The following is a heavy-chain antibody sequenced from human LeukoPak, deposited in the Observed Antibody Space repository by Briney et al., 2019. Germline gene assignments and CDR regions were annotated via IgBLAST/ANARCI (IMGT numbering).Heavy chain of an antibody. CDR1: GGSISSSSYY. V-gene: IGHV4-39*01. CDR3: ARRGRSGRSLHY. J-gene: IGHJ4*02. Sequence: SETLSLTCNVSGGSISSSSYYWGWIRQPPGKGLEWIGSMYYGGSTYYNPYLKSRVTISVDTSKNQFSLQLSSVTAADTAVYYCARRGRSGRSLHYWGQGTLVTVSS. CDR2: MYYGGST. D-gene: IGHD1-26*01.